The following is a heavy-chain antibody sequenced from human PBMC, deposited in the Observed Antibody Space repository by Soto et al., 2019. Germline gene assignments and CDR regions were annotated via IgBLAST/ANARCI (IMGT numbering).Heavy chain of an antibody. Sequence: QVQLQESGPGLVRPSQTLSLTCAVSGGSISSSDYYWSWIRQPPGKGLEWVGYIYYSGNTYYNPSLKSRVTISRDTSKIQFSLNLSSVTAADTAVYYCVRYYGSGVLFDYWGQGTLVTVSS. J-gene: IGHJ4*02. CDR3: VRYYGSGVLFDY. CDR1: GGSISSSDYY. V-gene: IGHV4-30-4*01. D-gene: IGHD3-10*01. CDR2: IYYSGNT.